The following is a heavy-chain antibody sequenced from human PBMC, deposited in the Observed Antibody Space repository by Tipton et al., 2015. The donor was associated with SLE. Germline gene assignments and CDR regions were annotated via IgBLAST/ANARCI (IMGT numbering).Heavy chain of an antibody. CDR3: ARDLLWYMVVEPPDAAFDV. D-gene: IGHD2-15*01. V-gene: IGHV3-66*01. Sequence: GSLRLSCAASGFSVSTYYMRWVRQAPGKGLEWVSVIDNNGDTYYAESVKGRFTISRDNSKNSLYLQMDSLRAEDTAVYYCARDLLWYMVVEPPDAAFDVWGQGTMVTVSS. CDR1: GFSVSTYY. J-gene: IGHJ3*01. CDR2: IDNNGDT.